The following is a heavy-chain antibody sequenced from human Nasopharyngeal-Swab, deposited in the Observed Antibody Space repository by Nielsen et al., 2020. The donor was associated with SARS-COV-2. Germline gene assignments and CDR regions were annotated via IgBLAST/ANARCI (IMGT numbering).Heavy chain of an antibody. D-gene: IGHD4-17*01. J-gene: IGHJ5*02. V-gene: IGHV1-18*01. Sequence: ASVKVSCKASGYTFTSYGISWVRQAPGQGLEWMGWISVYNGNTNYAQKLQGRVTMTTDTSTSTAYMELRSLRSDDTAIYYCARDSDYGDYIGWFDPWGQGTLVTVSS. CDR1: GYTFTSYG. CDR2: ISVYNGNT. CDR3: ARDSDYGDYIGWFDP.